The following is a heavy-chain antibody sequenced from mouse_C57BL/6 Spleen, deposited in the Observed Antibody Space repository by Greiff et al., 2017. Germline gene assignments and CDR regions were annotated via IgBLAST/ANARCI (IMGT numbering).Heavy chain of an antibody. CDR1: GFTFSDYY. J-gene: IGHJ3*01. V-gene: IGHV5-12*01. CDR3: ARKANWDGGFAY. Sequence: EVKLMESGGGLVQPGGSLKLSCAASGFTFSDYYMYWVRQTPEKRLEWVAYISNGGGSTYYPDTVKGRFTISRDNAKNTLYLQMSRLKSEDTAMYYCARKANWDGGFAYWGQGTLVTVSA. CDR2: ISNGGGST. D-gene: IGHD4-1*01.